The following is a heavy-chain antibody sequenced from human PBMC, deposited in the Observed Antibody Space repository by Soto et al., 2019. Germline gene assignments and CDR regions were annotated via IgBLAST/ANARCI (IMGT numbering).Heavy chain of an antibody. V-gene: IGHV1-18*01. CDR1: GYTFTSYH. CDR3: AREGYYGSGSYANDY. D-gene: IGHD3-10*01. CDR2: ISSYNGHT. J-gene: IGHJ4*02. Sequence: QVQLVQSGPEVKKPGASVKVSCKASGYTFTSYHINWVRQAPGQGLEWMGWISSYNGHTNSAQNFQGRVTMTTDTSTSTAYMELRSRRSDDTAVYYCAREGYYGSGSYANDYWGQGTLVTVSS.